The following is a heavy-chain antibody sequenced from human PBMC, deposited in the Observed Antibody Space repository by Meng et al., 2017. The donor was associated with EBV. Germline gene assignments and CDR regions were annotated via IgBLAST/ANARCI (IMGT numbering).Heavy chain of an antibody. Sequence: VQLQQLGVEVKKPGSSVKVSCRTSGGTFRSDAVSWVRQAPGQGLEWMGGLIPMSGAPHYAQKFQDRVTIIADESTSTHSMELNNLRFEDTAMYYCASESGRGFTPDYWGQGTLVTVSS. V-gene: IGHV1-69*01. CDR3: ASESGRGFTPDY. J-gene: IGHJ4*02. CDR2: LIPMSGAP. CDR1: GGTFRSDA. D-gene: IGHD3-10*01.